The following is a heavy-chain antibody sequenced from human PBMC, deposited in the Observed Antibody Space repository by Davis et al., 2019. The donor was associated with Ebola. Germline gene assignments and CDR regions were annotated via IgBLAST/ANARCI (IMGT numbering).Heavy chain of an antibody. Sequence: MPSETLSLTCTVSGYSISSGYYWGWIRQPPGKGLEWIGSIYHSGSTYYNPSLKSRVTISVDTSKNQFSLKLSSVTAADTAVYYCARVDWNYVLDYWGQGTLVTVSS. CDR1: GYSISSGYY. CDR2: IYHSGST. CDR3: ARVDWNYVLDY. D-gene: IGHD1-7*01. J-gene: IGHJ4*02. V-gene: IGHV4-38-2*02.